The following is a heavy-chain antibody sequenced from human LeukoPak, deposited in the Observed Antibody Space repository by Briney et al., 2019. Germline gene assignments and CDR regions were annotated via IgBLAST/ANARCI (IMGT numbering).Heavy chain of an antibody. CDR2: IYPGDSDT. J-gene: IGHJ4*02. Sequence: GESLKISCKGSGCSFTSYWIGWVRQMPGKGLEWMGIIYPGDSDTRYSPSFQGQVTISADKSISTAYLQWSSLKASDTAMYYCARLTTPPYYYDSSGYFYFDYWGQGTLVTVSS. CDR3: ARLTTPPYYYDSSGYFYFDY. CDR1: GCSFTSYW. D-gene: IGHD3-22*01. V-gene: IGHV5-51*01.